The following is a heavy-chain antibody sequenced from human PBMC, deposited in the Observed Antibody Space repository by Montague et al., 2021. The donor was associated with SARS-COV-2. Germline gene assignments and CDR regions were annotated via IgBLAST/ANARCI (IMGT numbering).Heavy chain of an antibody. CDR3: ARHARGEGYTSWFDS. Sequence: SETLSLTCTVSGDSVSRGSSYWSWIRQPPGKGLEWIGYIYYTGSRKYNSSHRSRLTISVDTSKNQFSLKLSSVTAADTAVYYCARHARGEGYTSWFDSWGQGTLVTVSS. J-gene: IGHJ5*01. D-gene: IGHD5-24*01. CDR1: GDSVSRGSSY. V-gene: IGHV4-61*01. CDR2: IYYTGSR.